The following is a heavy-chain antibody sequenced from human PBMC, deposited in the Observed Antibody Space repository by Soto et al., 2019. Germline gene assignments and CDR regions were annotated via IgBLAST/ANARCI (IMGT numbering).Heavy chain of an antibody. D-gene: IGHD3-3*01. CDR2: IYYSGST. CDR1: GGSISSSSYY. CDR3: ASSSGYYFDY. Sequence: ASETLSLTCTVSGGSISSSSYYWGWIRQPPGKGLEWIGSIYYSGSTYYNPSLKSRVTISVDTSKNQFSLKLSSVTAADTAVYYCASSSGYYFDYWGQGTLVTVSS. V-gene: IGHV4-39*01. J-gene: IGHJ4*02.